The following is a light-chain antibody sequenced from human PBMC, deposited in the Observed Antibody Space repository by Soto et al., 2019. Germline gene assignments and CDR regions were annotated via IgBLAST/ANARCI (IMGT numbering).Light chain of an antibody. CDR3: KQYYLYPLT. J-gene: IGKJ4*01. V-gene: IGKV1-5*01. CDR2: DAS. CDR1: QSVGTW. Sequence: DVQMTQSPSTLSASIGDRVFITCRASQSVGTWLAWYQQKPGKAPDLLIYDASNLESGVPSRFSGSGSGPEFPLTINGLHPADFATYYCKQYYLYPLTFGGGTKVAIE.